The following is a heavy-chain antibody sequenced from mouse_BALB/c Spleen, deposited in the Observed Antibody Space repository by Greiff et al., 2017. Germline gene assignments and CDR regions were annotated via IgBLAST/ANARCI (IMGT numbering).Heavy chain of an antibody. V-gene: IGHV5-6-4*01. D-gene: IGHD2-1*01. CDR1: GFTFSSYT. CDR2: ISSGGSYT. Sequence: EVQRVESGGGLVKPGGSLKLSCAASGFTFSSYTMSWVRQTPEKRLEWVATISSGGSYTYYPDSVKGRFTISRDNAKNTLYLQMSSLKSEDTAMYYCTRGGGNYDAMDYWGQGTSVTVSS. CDR3: TRGGGNYDAMDY. J-gene: IGHJ4*01.